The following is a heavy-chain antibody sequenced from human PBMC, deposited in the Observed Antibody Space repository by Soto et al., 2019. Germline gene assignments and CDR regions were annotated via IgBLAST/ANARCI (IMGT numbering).Heavy chain of an antibody. CDR2: ISAYNGNT. J-gene: IGHJ5*02. CDR3: ASATGGLEP. V-gene: IGHV1-18*04. CDR1: GYTFTSYG. Sequence: QVQLVQSGAEVKKPGASVKVSCKASGYTFTSYGISWVRQAPGQGLEWMGWISAYNGNTNYAQKLQGRVTMATDTSTGTAYIERRSLRSYVTDVYYCASATGGLEPWGPGTLVPVSS. D-gene: IGHD2-15*01.